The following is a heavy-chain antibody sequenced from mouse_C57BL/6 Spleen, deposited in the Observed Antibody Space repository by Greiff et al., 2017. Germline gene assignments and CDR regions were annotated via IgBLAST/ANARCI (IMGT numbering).Heavy chain of an antibody. CDR3: TLYEGYY. D-gene: IGHD2-2*01. J-gene: IGHJ2*01. Sequence: EVKLVESGAELVRPGASVKLSCTASGFNIKDDYMHWVKQRPEQGLEWIGWIDPENGDTESASKFQGKATITADTSSNTAYLQLSSLTSEDTAVYYCTLYEGYYWGQGTTLTVSS. CDR2: IDPENGDT. V-gene: IGHV14-4*01. CDR1: GFNIKDDY.